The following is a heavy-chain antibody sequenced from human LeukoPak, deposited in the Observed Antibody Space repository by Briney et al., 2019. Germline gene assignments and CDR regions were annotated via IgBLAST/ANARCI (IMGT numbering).Heavy chain of an antibody. V-gene: IGHV3-23*01. CDR2: ISGSGGST. CDR1: GFTFNNYA. Sequence: GGFLRLSCAASGFTFNNYAMSWVRQAPGKGLEWVSVISGSGGSTDYADSVKGRFIISRDNSKNTLYLQMNSLRAEDTAVYYCAKGDSTYYYGSSGYMWGQGTLVTVSS. D-gene: IGHD3-22*01. J-gene: IGHJ4*02. CDR3: AKGDSTYYYGSSGYM.